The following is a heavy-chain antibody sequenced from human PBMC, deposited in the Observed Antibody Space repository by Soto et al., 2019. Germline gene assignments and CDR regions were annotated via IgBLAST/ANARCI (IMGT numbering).Heavy chain of an antibody. CDR1: GFTFSSYG. D-gene: IGHD6-13*01. CDR3: ARDNSSSWSGHTNGVDP. J-gene: IGHJ5*02. CDR2: IWYDGSNK. V-gene: IGHV3-33*01. Sequence: QVQLVESGGGVVQPGRSLRLSCAASGFTFSSYGMHWVRQAPGKGLEWVAVIWYDGSNKYYADSVKGRFTISRDNSKNTLYLQMNSVRAEDTAVYYCARDNSSSWSGHTNGVDPWGQGTLVTVSS.